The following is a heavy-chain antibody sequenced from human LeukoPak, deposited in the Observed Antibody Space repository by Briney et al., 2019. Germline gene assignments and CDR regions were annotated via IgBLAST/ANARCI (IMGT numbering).Heavy chain of an antibody. CDR1: EFSVGSNY. CDR3: QSNSDSFDY. D-gene: IGHD4-11*01. CDR2: IYSGGST. J-gene: IGHJ4*02. V-gene: IGHV3-66*01. Sequence: GGSLRLSCAASEFSVGSNYMTWVRQAPGKGLEWVSLIYSGGSTYYADSVEGRFTISRDNSKNTLYLQMNSLRAEDTAVYYCQSNSDSFDYWGQGTLITVSS.